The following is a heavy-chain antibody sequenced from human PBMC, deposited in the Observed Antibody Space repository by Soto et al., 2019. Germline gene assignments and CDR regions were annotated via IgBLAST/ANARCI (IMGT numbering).Heavy chain of an antibody. CDR1: GYTFTSYD. D-gene: IGHD3-3*01. V-gene: IGHV1-8*01. CDR2: MNPNSGNT. J-gene: IGHJ3*02. Sequence: ASVKVSCKSSGYTFTSYDINWVRQATGQGLEWMGWMNPNSGNTGYAQKFQGRVTMTRNTSISTAYMELSSLRSEDTAVYYCARVPVFGVVTPDAFEIWGQGTRVTVSS. CDR3: ARVPVFGVVTPDAFEI.